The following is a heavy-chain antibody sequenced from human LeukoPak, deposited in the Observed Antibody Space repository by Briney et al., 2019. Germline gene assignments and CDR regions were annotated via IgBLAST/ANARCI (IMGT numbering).Heavy chain of an antibody. CDR2: IYYSGST. CDR1: GGSISSGGYY. V-gene: IGHV4-31*03. D-gene: IGHD3-9*01. J-gene: IGHJ5*02. CDR3: ARVPAIRSRRWFDP. Sequence: PSQTLSLTCTVSGGSISSGGYYWSWIRQHPGNGLEWIGYIYYSGSTYYNPSLKSRVTISVDTSKNQFSLKLSSVTAADTAVYYCARVPAIRSRRWFDPWGQGTLVTVSS.